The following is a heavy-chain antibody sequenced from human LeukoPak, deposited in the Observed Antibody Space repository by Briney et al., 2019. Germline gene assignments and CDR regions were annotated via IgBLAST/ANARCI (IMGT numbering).Heavy chain of an antibody. CDR2: IYNIGST. Sequence: PSETLSLTCSVSGGSINSYYWSWIRQPPGKGLEWIGYIYNIGSTNYNPSLKSRVTISVDTSKDQISLKVSSVTAADTAVYYCARDRAAGISDYWGQGTPVTVSS. D-gene: IGHD6-13*01. CDR3: ARDRAAGISDY. CDR1: GGSINSYY. V-gene: IGHV4-59*01. J-gene: IGHJ4*02.